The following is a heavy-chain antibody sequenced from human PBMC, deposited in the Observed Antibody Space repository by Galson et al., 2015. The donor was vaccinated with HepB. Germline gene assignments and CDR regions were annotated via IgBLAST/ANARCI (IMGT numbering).Heavy chain of an antibody. J-gene: IGHJ3*02. CDR1: GYTFTSYY. V-gene: IGHV1-46*01. D-gene: IGHD3-10*01. CDR2: INPSGGST. CDR3: ARDRGSTNDAFDI. Sequence: SVKVSCKASGYTFTSYYMHWVQQAPGQGLEWMGIINPSGGSTNYAQKFQGRVTMTRDTSTSTVYMELSSLRSEDTAVYYCARDRGSTNDAFDIWGQGTTVTVSS.